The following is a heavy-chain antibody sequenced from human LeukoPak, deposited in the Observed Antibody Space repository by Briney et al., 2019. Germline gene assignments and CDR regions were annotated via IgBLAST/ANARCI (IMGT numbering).Heavy chain of an antibody. V-gene: IGHV3-30-3*01. Sequence: PGGSLRLSCVASGFTFSSYAMHWVRQAPGKGLEWVAVISYDGSNKYYADSVKGRFTISRDNSKNTLYLQMNSLRAEDTAVYYCARGNWNDEGHYFDYWGQGTLVTVSS. D-gene: IGHD1-1*01. CDR3: ARGNWNDEGHYFDY. CDR1: GFTFSSYA. J-gene: IGHJ4*02. CDR2: ISYDGSNK.